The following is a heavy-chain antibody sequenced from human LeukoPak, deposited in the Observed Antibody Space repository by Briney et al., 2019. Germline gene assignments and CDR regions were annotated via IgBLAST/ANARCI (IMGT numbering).Heavy chain of an antibody. CDR2: ISAYNGNT. CDR1: GYTSTSYG. J-gene: IGHJ6*02. V-gene: IGHV1-18*01. CDR3: ARDIVVVPAAILYYYYGMDV. D-gene: IGHD2-2*02. Sequence: GASVKVSCKASGYTSTSYGISWVRQAPGQGLEWMGWISAYNGNTNYAQKLQGRVTMTTDTSTSTAFMELRSLRSDDTAVYYCARDIVVVPAAILYYYYGMDVWGQGTTVTVSS.